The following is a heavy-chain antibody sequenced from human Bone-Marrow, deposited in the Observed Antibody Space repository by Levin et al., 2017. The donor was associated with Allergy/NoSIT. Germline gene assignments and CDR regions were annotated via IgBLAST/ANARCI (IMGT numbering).Heavy chain of an antibody. J-gene: IGHJ3*01. D-gene: IGHD2-2*01. CDR2: IYSGGST. CDR3: ARDGPAKPWA. CDR1: GFTVRNNY. Sequence: LSLTCAVSGFTVRNNYMNWVRQAPGKGLEWVSLIYSGGSTHYAASVKGRFTISRDSSSNTLYLQMNSLRAEDTAVYYCARDGPAKPWAWGQGTMVTVSS. V-gene: IGHV3-53*01.